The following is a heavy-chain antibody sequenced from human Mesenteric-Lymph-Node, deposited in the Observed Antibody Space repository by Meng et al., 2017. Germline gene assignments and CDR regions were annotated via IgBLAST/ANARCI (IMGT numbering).Heavy chain of an antibody. CDR3: ASTLYSSGEFDP. CDR2: ISYDGSNK. CDR1: GFTFSSYA. D-gene: IGHD6-19*01. Sequence: PLGESGGGVVQPGRSLRLCCAASGFTFSSYAMHWVRQAPGKGLEWVAVISYDGSNKYYADSVKGRFTISRDNSKNTLYLQMNSLRAEDTAVYYCASTLYSSGEFDPWGQGTLVTVSS. V-gene: IGHV3-30*04. J-gene: IGHJ5*02.